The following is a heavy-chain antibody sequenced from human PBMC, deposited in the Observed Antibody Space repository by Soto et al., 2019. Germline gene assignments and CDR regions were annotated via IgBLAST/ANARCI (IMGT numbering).Heavy chain of an antibody. D-gene: IGHD4-17*01. CDR3: AREGYYGDYGDYYYGMDV. J-gene: IGHJ6*02. V-gene: IGHV4-39*02. CDR2: IYYSGST. Sequence: SETLSLTCTVSGGSISSSSYYWGWIRQPPGKGLEWIGSIYYSGSTYYNPSLKSRVTISVGTSKNQFSLKLSSVTAADTAVYYCAREGYYGDYGDYYYGMDVWGQGTTVTVSS. CDR1: GGSISSSSYY.